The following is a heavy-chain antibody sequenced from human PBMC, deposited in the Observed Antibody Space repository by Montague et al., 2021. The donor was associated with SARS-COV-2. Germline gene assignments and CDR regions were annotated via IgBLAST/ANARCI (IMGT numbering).Heavy chain of an antibody. D-gene: IGHD4-17*01. CDR1: GDSTSCPNCY. CDR3: ATHRNYGDHSLDNWFHP. Sequence: SETLSLTCTVSGDSTSCPNCYWGWIRQAPGKVLDWIGTIYNSGTTYYNPSLKSRLTIYIDTSKNQLSLKLTSVTAADTAVYYCATHRNYGDHSLDNWFHPWGQGTLVTVSS. J-gene: IGHJ5*02. V-gene: IGHV4-39*01. CDR2: IYNSGTT.